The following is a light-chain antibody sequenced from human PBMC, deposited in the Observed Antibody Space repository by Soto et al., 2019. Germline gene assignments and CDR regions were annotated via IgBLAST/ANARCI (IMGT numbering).Light chain of an antibody. CDR3: QHYNVYPWT. CDR1: QGIRND. J-gene: IGKJ1*01. Sequence: AIQMTHSPSSLSASVGDRVTITFRASQGIRNDLGWYQQKPGKAPKLLIYAASSLQSGVPSRFSGSGSGTEFTLTISSLQPDDFATYYCQHYNVYPWTFGQGTKVDIK. CDR2: AAS. V-gene: IGKV1-6*01.